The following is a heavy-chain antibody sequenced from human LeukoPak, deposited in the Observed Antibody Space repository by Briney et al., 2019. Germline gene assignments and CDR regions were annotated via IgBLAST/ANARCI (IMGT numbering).Heavy chain of an antibody. CDR2: INHSGST. J-gene: IGHJ5*02. CDR3: AREHYYDSSGYYP. V-gene: IGHV4-34*01. CDR1: GGSFSGYY. D-gene: IGHD3-22*01. Sequence: SETLSLTCAVYGGSFSGYYWSWIRQPPGKGLEWIGEINHSGSTNYNPSLKSRVTISVDTSKNQFSLKLSSVTAADTDVYYCAREHYYDSSGYYPWGQGTLVTVSS.